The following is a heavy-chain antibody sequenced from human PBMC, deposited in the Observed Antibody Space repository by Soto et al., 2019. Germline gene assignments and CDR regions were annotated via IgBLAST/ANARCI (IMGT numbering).Heavy chain of an antibody. CDR1: GGTFSSYA. V-gene: IGHV1-69*13. D-gene: IGHD6-13*01. J-gene: IGHJ4*02. CDR3: ARSASSSWYTPFGLE. CDR2: IIPIFGTA. Sequence: ASVKVSCKASGGTFSSYAISWVRQAPGQGLEWMGGIIPIFGTANYAQKFQGRVTITADESTSTAYMELSSLRSEDTAVYYCARSASSSWYTPFGLEWGQGTLVTVSS.